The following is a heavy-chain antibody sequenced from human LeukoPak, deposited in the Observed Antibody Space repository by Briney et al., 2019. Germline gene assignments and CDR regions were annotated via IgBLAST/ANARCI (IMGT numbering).Heavy chain of an antibody. Sequence: GASVKVSCKASGYTFTSYYMHWVRQAPGQGREWMGIINPSGGSTSYAQKFQGRVTMTRDTSTSTVYMELSSLRSEDTAVYYCARSRVVRGVIGWFDPWGQGTLVTVSS. CDR3: ARSRVVRGVIGWFDP. CDR2: INPSGGST. V-gene: IGHV1-46*01. D-gene: IGHD3-10*01. J-gene: IGHJ5*02. CDR1: GYTFTSYY.